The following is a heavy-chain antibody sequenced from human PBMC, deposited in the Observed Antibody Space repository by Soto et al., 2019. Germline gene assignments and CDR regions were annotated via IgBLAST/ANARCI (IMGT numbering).Heavy chain of an antibody. Sequence: QVQLVQSGAEVKKPGSSVKVSCKASGGTFSSYAINWVRKAPGQGLEWMGGIIPIFATAEYAQKFQGRVTITADDTRSTAYMELSRLRSEDTAVYYCAQCLWEVNYYYGMDVWGQGTTVTVSS. CDR1: GGTFSSYA. CDR3: AQCLWEVNYYYGMDV. V-gene: IGHV1-69*12. J-gene: IGHJ6*02. CDR2: IIPIFATA. D-gene: IGHD1-26*01.